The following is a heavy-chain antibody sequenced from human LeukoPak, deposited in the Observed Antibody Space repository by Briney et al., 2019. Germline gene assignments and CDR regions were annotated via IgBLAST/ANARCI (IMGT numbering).Heavy chain of an antibody. V-gene: IGHV3-21*01. CDR3: ARDSLWFGELLDY. D-gene: IGHD3-10*01. CDR1: GFTFSSYN. Sequence: GGSLRLSCAASGFTFSSYNMNWVRQAPGKGLGWVSSISSSSSYIYYADSVKGRFTISRDNAKNSLYLQMNSLRAEDTAVYYCARDSLWFGELLDYWGQGTLVTVSS. CDR2: ISSSSSYI. J-gene: IGHJ4*02.